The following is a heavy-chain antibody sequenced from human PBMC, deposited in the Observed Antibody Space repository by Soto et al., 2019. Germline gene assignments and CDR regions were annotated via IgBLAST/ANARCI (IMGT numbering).Heavy chain of an antibody. CDR2: IYFTGNT. D-gene: IGHD6-25*01. CDR3: AGQTFTIAAASYGRSNWFDP. J-gene: IGHJ5*02. V-gene: IGHV4-39*01. Sequence: SETLSLTCSASGGSITSSSHFWGWVRQPPGKGLEWIGIIYFTGNTYYTPSLKSRLTMSIETSKNEFSLRLNSVTAADTAVYYCAGQTFTIAAASYGRSNWFDPWGPGTLVTVS. CDR1: GGSITSSSHF.